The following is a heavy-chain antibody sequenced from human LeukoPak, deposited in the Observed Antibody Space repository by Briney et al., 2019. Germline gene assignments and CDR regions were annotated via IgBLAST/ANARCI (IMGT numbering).Heavy chain of an antibody. D-gene: IGHD1-26*01. J-gene: IGHJ4*02. CDR2: IYSGGST. Sequence: GGSLRLSCAASGFTFSSYAMSWVRQAPGKGLEWVSVIYSGGSTYYADSVKGRFTISRDNSKNTLYLQMNSLRAEDTAVYYCARVGVGATSSLDYWGQGTLVTVSS. CDR3: ARVGVGATSSLDY. CDR1: GFTFSSYA. V-gene: IGHV3-53*01.